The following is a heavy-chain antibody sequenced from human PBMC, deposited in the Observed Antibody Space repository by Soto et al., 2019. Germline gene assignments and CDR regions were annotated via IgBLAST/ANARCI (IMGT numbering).Heavy chain of an antibody. J-gene: IGHJ2*01. V-gene: IGHV3-30-3*01. CDR3: ARGGAYCGGDCLGWYFDL. CDR2: ISYDGSNK. D-gene: IGHD2-21*02. CDR1: GFTFSSYA. Sequence: QVQLVESGGGVVQPGRSLRLSCAASGFTFSSYAMHWVRQAPGKGLEWVAVISYDGSNKYYADSVKGRFTISRDNSKNTLYLQMNSLRAEDTAVYYCARGGAYCGGDCLGWYFDLWGRGTLVTVSS.